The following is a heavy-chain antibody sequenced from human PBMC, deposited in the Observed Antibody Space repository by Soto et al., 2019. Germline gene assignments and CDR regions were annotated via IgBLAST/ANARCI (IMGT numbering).Heavy chain of an antibody. CDR1: GGSISSINW. J-gene: IGHJ4*02. Sequence: ETLSLTCAVSGGSISSINWWSWVRQPPGKGLEWIGEIYHSGSTNYNPSLKSRVTISVDKSKNQFSLKLSSVTAADTAVYYCARRTYYYDSSGSYFDYWGQGTLVTLSS. CDR2: IYHSGST. D-gene: IGHD3-22*01. V-gene: IGHV4-4*02. CDR3: ARRTYYYDSSGSYFDY.